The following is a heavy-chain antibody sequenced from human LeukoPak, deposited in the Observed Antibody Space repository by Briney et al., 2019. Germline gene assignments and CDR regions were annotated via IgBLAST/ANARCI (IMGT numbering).Heavy chain of an antibody. Sequence: SETLSLTCAVYGGSFSGYYWSWIRQPPGKGLEWIGEINHSGSTYYNPSLKSRVTISVDTSKNQFSLKLSSVTAADTAVYYCASPSITMVRGVTYRYFDYWGQGTLVTVSS. CDR2: INHSGST. V-gene: IGHV4-34*01. CDR3: ASPSITMVRGVTYRYFDY. D-gene: IGHD3-10*01. CDR1: GGSFSGYY. J-gene: IGHJ4*02.